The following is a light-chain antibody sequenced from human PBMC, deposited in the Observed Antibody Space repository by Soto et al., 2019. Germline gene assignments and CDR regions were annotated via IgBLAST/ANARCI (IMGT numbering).Light chain of an antibody. CDR1: QGISNY. V-gene: IGKV1-27*01. CDR3: QKYNSAPPLT. J-gene: IGKJ4*01. Sequence: DIQMTQSPSSLSASVGDRVTITCRASQGISNYLAWYQQKPGKVPKLLIYTASTLQSGVPSRFSGSGSGTDFTLTISSLQPEDVATYYCQKYNSAPPLTFGGGTKVEIK. CDR2: TAS.